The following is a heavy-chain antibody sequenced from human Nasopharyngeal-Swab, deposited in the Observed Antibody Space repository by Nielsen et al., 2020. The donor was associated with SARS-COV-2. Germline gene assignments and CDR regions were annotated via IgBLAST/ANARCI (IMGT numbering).Heavy chain of an antibody. Sequence: SETLSLTCTVSGGSISSYYWSWIRQPPGKGLEWIGYIYYSGSTNYNPSLKSRVTISVDTSKSQFSLKLSSVTAADTAVYYCARGGRGIFGVVTNFDYWGQGTLVTVSS. V-gene: IGHV4-59*01. J-gene: IGHJ4*02. CDR2: IYYSGST. CDR1: GGSISSYY. D-gene: IGHD3-3*01. CDR3: ARGGRGIFGVVTNFDY.